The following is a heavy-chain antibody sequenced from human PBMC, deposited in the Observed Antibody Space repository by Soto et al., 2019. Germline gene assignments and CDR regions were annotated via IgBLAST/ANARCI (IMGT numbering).Heavy chain of an antibody. CDR2: FRAGGDDGTT. Sequence: GGSLRLSCVAPGFTFSSYSMSWVRQAPGKGLEWVSGFRAGGDDGTTYYADSVKGRFTISRDNSKNTLFLQMNSLRAEDTAIYYCAKKVNSGSGSQYFDYFGQGTLVTVS. V-gene: IGHV3-23*01. CDR3: AKKVNSGSGSQYFDY. D-gene: IGHD3-10*01. CDR1: GFTFSSYS. J-gene: IGHJ4*02.